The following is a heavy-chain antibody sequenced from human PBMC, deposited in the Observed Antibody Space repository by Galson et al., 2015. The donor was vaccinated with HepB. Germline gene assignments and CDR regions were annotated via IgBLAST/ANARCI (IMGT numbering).Heavy chain of an antibody. Sequence: CAISGDSVASNSAAWNWIRQSPSRGLEWLGRTYYRSKWYNDYAVSVKSRITINPDTSKNQFSLQLNSVTPEDTAVYYCARGTMIVSPQEFDIWGQGTMVTVSS. CDR1: GDSVASNSAA. J-gene: IGHJ3*02. V-gene: IGHV6-1*01. CDR3: ARGTMIVSPQEFDI. D-gene: IGHD3-22*01. CDR2: TYYRSKWYN.